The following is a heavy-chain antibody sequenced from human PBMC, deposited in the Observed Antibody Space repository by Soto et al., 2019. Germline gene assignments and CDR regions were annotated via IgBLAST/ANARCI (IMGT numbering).Heavy chain of an antibody. CDR1: GGSINNHY. Sequence: QVQLQESGPGLVKPSETLSLTCTVSGGSINNHYWSWIRQPPGQGLEWIGYIYYSGSTNYKPSLKSRVTMSGRTAKNPVSLELSSPAGAETAIYYCARANWVFDYWGQGTLVTVSS. CDR3: ARANWVFDY. V-gene: IGHV4-59*11. J-gene: IGHJ4*02. D-gene: IGHD7-27*01. CDR2: IYYSGST.